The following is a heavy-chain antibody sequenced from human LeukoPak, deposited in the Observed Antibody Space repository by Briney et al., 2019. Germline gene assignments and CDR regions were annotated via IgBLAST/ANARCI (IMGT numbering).Heavy chain of an antibody. D-gene: IGHD6-6*01. Sequence: GGSLRLSCTASGFTLRNYWMHWVRQVPGKRLAWVSRISGDGGVTNYADSVQGRFTISRDNAKNILYLQINSLRSEDTAVYYCARYSSSSGGASYYLDYWGHGTLVTVSS. V-gene: IGHV3-74*01. CDR3: ARYSSSSGGASYYLDY. CDR1: GFTLRNYW. CDR2: ISGDGGVT. J-gene: IGHJ4*01.